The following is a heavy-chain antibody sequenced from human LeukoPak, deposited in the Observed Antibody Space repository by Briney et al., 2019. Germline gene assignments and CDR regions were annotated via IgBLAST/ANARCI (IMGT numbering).Heavy chain of an antibody. J-gene: IGHJ4*02. CDR2: MNPDGSTK. D-gene: IGHD5-12*01. CDR1: GFMFSSYA. CDR3: ARDSGYSAFDY. V-gene: IGHV3-7*05. Sequence: GGSLRLSCAASGFMFSSYAMNWVRQAPGKGLEWVANMNPDGSTKNYVDSVRGRFTISRDNAKNLLYLQMNSLRGDDTAVYYCARDSGYSAFDYWGQGTLVTVSS.